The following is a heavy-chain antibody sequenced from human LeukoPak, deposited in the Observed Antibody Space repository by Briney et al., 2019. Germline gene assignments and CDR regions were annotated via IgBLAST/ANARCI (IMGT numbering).Heavy chain of an antibody. V-gene: IGHV4-38-2*01. CDR2: IHHRGST. D-gene: IGHD1-26*01. J-gene: IGHJ3*02. CDR3: ASGSLTLHAFDI. CDR1: GYSISRGYY. Sequence: PSETLSLTCVVSGYSISRGYYWGWIRQPPGNGLEWIGTIHHRGSTYYSPSLNSRLTTSVDTSNNHFSLKLRSVCAADTAISYCASGSLTLHAFDILGEGTMVTVSA.